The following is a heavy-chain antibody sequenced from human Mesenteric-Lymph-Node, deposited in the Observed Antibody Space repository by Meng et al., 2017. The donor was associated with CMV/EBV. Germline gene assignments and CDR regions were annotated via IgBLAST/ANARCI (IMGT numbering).Heavy chain of an antibody. CDR1: GGSFSGYY. Sequence: QTRSLTGAVYGGSFSGYYWSGVRQPPGKGREWIGEINHSGSTNYNPSLKSRVTISVDTSKNQFSLKLSSVTAADTAVYYCARLKQLVPWSWFDPWGQGTLVTVS. CDR2: INHSGST. CDR3: ARLKQLVPWSWFDP. V-gene: IGHV4-34*01. J-gene: IGHJ5*02. D-gene: IGHD6-6*01.